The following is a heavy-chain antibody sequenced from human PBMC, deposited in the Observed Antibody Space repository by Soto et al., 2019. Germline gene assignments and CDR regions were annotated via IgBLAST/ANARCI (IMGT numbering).Heavy chain of an antibody. Sequence: WGSLRLSCAASGFTFISYAIHFFRHSPFKWLEWVAVISYDGSNKYYADSVKGRFTISRDNSKNTLYLQMNSLRAEDTAVYYCARDYSSSWYGSYYYYGMDVWGQGTTVTVSS. J-gene: IGHJ6*02. CDR3: ARDYSSSWYGSYYYYGMDV. D-gene: IGHD6-13*01. CDR2: ISYDGSNK. V-gene: IGHV3-30-3*01. CDR1: GFTFISYA.